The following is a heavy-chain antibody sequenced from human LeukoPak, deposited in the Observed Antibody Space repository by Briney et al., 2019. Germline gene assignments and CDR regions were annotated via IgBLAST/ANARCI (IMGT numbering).Heavy chain of an antibody. Sequence: SETLSLTCAVYGESFSDHYWTWIRQPPGKGLEWIGESTHGGSTNYNPSLKSRVTISVDTSKSQFSLKLTSMTAADTAVCYCARGRTGAAALDFWGPRTLVTVSS. CDR3: ARGRTGAAALDF. CDR2: STHGGST. CDR1: GESFSDHY. D-gene: IGHD2-2*01. V-gene: IGHV4-34*01. J-gene: IGHJ4*02.